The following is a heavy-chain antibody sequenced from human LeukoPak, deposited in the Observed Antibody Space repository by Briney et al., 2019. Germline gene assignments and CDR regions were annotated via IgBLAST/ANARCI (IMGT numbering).Heavy chain of an antibody. CDR2: IFYSGST. J-gene: IGHJ4*02. V-gene: IGHV4-39*01. Sequence: PSETLSLTCTVSGGSISSSSDHWGWIRQPTGKGLQSIGTIFYSGSTYYNPSLQSRVTISVDTSKNQFSLKVSSVADADTAVYYCASRSSIWSGYQDTLYYFDSWGQGTLVTVSS. D-gene: IGHD3-3*01. CDR1: GGSISSSSDH. CDR3: ASRSSIWSGYQDTLYYFDS.